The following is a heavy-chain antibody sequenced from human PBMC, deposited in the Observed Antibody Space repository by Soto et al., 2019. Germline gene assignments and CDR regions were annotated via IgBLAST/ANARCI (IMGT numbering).Heavy chain of an antibody. Sequence: SETLSLTCDVYGGSFSGYIWTWIRQTPGKGLQWIGQINHSGSANYNPSLKSRVTISVHTSKSQFSLELSSVTAADTAVYYCARGLISGSHYSGRRYLFASWGQGTQDTVSA. CDR2: INHSGSA. V-gene: IGHV4-34*01. CDR1: GGSFSGYI. D-gene: IGHD1-26*01. J-gene: IGHJ5*02. CDR3: ARGLISGSHYSGRRYLFAS.